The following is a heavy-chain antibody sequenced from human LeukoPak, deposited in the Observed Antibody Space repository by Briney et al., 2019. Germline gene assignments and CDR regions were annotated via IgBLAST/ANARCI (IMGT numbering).Heavy chain of an antibody. CDR2: IYYSGNT. V-gene: IGHV4-59*01. CDR1: GDSITNSY. Sequence: SETLSLTCTVSGDSITNSYWSWIRQPPGKGLEWIAYIYYSGNTKYNPSLKSRVTISVDTSKNHFSLKVTSVTAADTAVYYCARAKGDYWGQGTLVTVSS. CDR3: ARAKGDY. J-gene: IGHJ4*02.